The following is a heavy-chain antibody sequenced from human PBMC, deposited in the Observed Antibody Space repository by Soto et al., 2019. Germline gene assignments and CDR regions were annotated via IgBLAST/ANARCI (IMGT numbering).Heavy chain of an antibody. D-gene: IGHD3-10*01. CDR3: AKEGWFGELLPAQGYFDY. CDR2: ISGSVGST. Sequence: QPGGSLRLSCAASGFTFSSYAMSWVRQAPGKGLEWVSAISGSVGSTFYADSVKGRFTISRDNSKNTLYLQMNSLRAEDTAVYYCAKEGWFGELLPAQGYFDYWGQGTLVTVS. CDR1: GFTFSSYA. V-gene: IGHV3-23*01. J-gene: IGHJ4*02.